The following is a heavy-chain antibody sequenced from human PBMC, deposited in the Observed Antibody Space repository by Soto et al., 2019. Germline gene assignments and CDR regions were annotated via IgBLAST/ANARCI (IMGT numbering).Heavy chain of an antibody. J-gene: IGHJ4*02. CDR1: GFTFSSYS. Sequence: GGSLRLSCAASGFTFSSYSMNWVRQAPGKGLEWVSSISSSSSYIYYADSVKGRFTISRDNAKNSLYLQMNSLRAEDTAVYYCARDLHPAVDFWSGYPIDYWGQGTLVTVSS. CDR2: ISSSSSYI. D-gene: IGHD3-3*01. CDR3: ARDLHPAVDFWSGYPIDY. V-gene: IGHV3-21*01.